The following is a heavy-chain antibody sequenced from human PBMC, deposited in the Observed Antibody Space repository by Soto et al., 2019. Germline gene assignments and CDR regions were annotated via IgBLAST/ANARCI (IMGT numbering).Heavy chain of an antibody. V-gene: IGHV3-23*01. J-gene: IGHJ4*02. D-gene: IGHD6-13*01. CDR2: IKDSGDST. CDR1: GFSFSKYA. CDR3: VKGGASYTSCWYAN. Sequence: DVELLESGGGLVQPGGSLTLSCAASGFSFSKYAMHWVRQAPGKGLEWVSTIKDSGDSTYYLDSVRGRFTISRDYSRNTLYLQMTSLRAEDTALYHCVKGGASYTSCWYANWGQGILVTVSS.